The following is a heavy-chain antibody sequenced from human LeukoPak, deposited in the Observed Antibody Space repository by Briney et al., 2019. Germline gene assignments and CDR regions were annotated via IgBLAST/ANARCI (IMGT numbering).Heavy chain of an antibody. J-gene: IGHJ6*03. Sequence: GGSLRLSCAASGFTFSSYCMSWVRQAPGKGLEWVANIKQDGSEKYYVDSVKGRFTISRDNAKNSLYLQMNSLRAEDTAVYYCARVQRSRSYLGEVSYYYYMDVWGKGTTVTVSS. CDR2: IKQDGSEK. V-gene: IGHV3-7*01. D-gene: IGHD1-26*01. CDR3: ARVQRSRSYLGEVSYYYYMDV. CDR1: GFTFSSYC.